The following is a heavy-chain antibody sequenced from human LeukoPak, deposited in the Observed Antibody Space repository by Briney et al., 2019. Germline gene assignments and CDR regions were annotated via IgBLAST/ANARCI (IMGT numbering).Heavy chain of an antibody. V-gene: IGHV4-31*03. CDR2: IYYSGST. Sequence: RTSQTLSLTCTVSGGSISSGGYYWSWIRQHPGKGLEWIGYIYYSGSTYYNPSLKSRVTISVDTSKNQFSLKLSSVTAADTAVYYCARAFHDYGDAFDIWGQGTMVTVSS. CDR3: ARAFHDYGDAFDI. D-gene: IGHD4-17*01. J-gene: IGHJ3*02. CDR1: GGSISSGGYY.